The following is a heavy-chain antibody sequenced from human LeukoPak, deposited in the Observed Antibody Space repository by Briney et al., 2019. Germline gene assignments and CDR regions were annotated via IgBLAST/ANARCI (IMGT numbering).Heavy chain of an antibody. CDR3: ARVMESWIQPLYYYYGMDV. CDR1: GFTVSNNY. CDR2: IYRNGGT. J-gene: IGHJ6*02. Sequence: GGSLRLSCAASGFTVSNNYMTWVRQAPGKGLEWLSVIYRNGGTYYADSVKGRFTISRDNSKNSLYLQMNSLRAEDTAVYYCARVMESWIQPLYYYYGMDVWGQGTTVTVSS. D-gene: IGHD5-18*01. V-gene: IGHV3-53*01.